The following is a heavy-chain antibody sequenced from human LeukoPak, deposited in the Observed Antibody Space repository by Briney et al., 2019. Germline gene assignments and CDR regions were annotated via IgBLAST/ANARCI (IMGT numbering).Heavy chain of an antibody. CDR1: GGSISSSNYY. V-gene: IGHV4-39*07. CDR3: ARLPYYFDY. CDR2: IYYSGST. J-gene: IGHJ4*02. Sequence: SETLSLTCTVSGGSISSSNYYWGWIRQPPGKGLEWIGSIYYSGSTYYNPSLKSRVTILVDTSKKQFSLKLSSVTAADTAVYYCARLPYYFDYWGQGTLVTVSS.